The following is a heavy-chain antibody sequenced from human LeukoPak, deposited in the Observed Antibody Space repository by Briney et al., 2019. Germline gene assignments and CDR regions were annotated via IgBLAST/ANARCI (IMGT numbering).Heavy chain of an antibody. V-gene: IGHV3-30*18. CDR1: GFTFSNYG. D-gene: IGHD2-15*01. J-gene: IGHJ4*02. CDR2: MSYDGSNE. CDR3: AKPMGSCSGGNCYSFDY. Sequence: PGRSLRLSCAASGFTFSNYGMHWVRQAPGKGLEWVAVMSYDGSNEDYADSVKGRFTIFRDNSKGTLYLQMNSVRAEDTAVYYCAKPMGSCSGGNCYSFDYWGQGTLVTVSS.